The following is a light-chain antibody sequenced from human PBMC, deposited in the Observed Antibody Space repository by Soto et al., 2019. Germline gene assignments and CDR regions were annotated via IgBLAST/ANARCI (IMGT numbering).Light chain of an antibody. V-gene: IGKV1-33*01. CDR1: QDIYIY. CDR3: QQYINYPWT. Sequence: DIQMTQPPSSLSASVGDRVTITCQASQDIYIYLNWYQQKPGKAPRLLIYDASNLESGVPSRFGGGGSGTEFTLTISSLQPDDFAIYYCQQYINYPWTFGQGTKVDIK. J-gene: IGKJ1*01. CDR2: DAS.